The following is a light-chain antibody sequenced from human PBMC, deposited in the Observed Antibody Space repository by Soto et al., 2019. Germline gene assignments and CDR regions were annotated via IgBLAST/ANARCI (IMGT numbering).Light chain of an antibody. CDR1: QSISSW. CDR2: DAS. Sequence: DIQMTQSPSTLSASVGDRVTITCRASQSISSWLAWYQQKPGKAPKLLIYDASSLESGVPSRFSGSGSGTEFTLTISSRQPDDFATYYCQQYNSYSALTFGGGTKVDIK. CDR3: QQYNSYSALT. J-gene: IGKJ4*01. V-gene: IGKV1-5*01.